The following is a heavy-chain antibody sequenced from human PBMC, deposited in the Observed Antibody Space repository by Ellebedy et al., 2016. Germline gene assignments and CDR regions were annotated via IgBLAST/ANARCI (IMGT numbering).Heavy chain of an antibody. CDR3: ARADSSGWYPNLGY. CDR1: GGSVSSGSYY. CDR2: IYYSGST. J-gene: IGHJ4*02. D-gene: IGHD6-19*01. V-gene: IGHV4-61*01. Sequence: SETLSLXXTVSGGSVSSGSYYWSWIRQPPGKGLEWIGYIYYSGSTNYNPSLKSRVTISVDTSKNQFSLKLSSVTAADTAVYYCARADSSGWYPNLGYWGQGTLVTVSS.